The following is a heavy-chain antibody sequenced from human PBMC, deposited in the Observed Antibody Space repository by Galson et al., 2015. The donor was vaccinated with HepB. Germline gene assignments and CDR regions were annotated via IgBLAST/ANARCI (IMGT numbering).Heavy chain of an antibody. V-gene: IGHV2-70*01. Sequence: PALVKPTQTLTLTCTFSGFSLSTSGMCVSWIRQPPGKALEWLALIDWDDDKYYSTSLKTRLTISKDTSKNQVVLTMTNMDPVDTATYYCARMGYYDSSGYYRKPVGPVYYGMDVWGQGTTVTVSS. J-gene: IGHJ6*02. CDR2: IDWDDDK. CDR3: ARMGYYDSSGYYRKPVGPVYYGMDV. D-gene: IGHD3-22*01. CDR1: GFSLSTSGMC.